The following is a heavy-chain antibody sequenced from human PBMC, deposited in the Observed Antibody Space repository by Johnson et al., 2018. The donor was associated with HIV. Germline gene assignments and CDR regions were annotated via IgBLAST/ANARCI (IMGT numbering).Heavy chain of an antibody. CDR2: ISYDGSNK. D-gene: IGHD2-15*01. Sequence: QVQLVESGGGLIQPGGSLRLSCAASGFTFSSYGMHWVRQAPGKGLAWVAVISYDGSNKYYADSVKGRFTISRDNSKNTQYVQMNSLRGEDTAVYYCAKGQVVVAATSAFDIWGQGTMVTVSS. CDR3: AKGQVVVAATSAFDI. V-gene: IGHV3-30*18. J-gene: IGHJ3*02. CDR1: GFTFSSYG.